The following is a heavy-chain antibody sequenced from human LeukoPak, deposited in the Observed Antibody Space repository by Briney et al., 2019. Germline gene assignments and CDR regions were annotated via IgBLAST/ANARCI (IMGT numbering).Heavy chain of an antibody. Sequence: PGRSLRLSCAASGFTFTNYAMHWVRQTPGKGLEWVAFVSYDGSWDSYSDSVKGRLAISRDASKNTLYLQMNSLRAEDTAVYYCTREERGYIPAFWGQGTLVTVS. V-gene: IGHV3-30*01. CDR2: VSYDGSWD. CDR1: GFTFTNYA. CDR3: TREERGYIPAF. J-gene: IGHJ4*02. D-gene: IGHD3-16*02.